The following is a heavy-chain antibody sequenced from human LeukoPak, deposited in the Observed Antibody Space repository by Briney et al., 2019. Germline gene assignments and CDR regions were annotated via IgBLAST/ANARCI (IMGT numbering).Heavy chain of an antibody. CDR2: ISAYNGNT. CDR3: ARDSMVRGLDY. CDR1: GYTFTSYG. J-gene: IGHJ4*02. D-gene: IGHD3-10*01. Sequence: SVKVSCKASGYTFTSYGISWVRQAPRQGLEWMGWISAYNGNTNYAQKLQGRVTMTTDTSTSTADMELRSLRSDDTAVYYCARDSMVRGLDYWGQGTLVTASS. V-gene: IGHV1-18*01.